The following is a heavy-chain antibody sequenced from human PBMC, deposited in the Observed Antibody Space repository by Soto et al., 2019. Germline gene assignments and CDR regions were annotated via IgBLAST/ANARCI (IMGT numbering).Heavy chain of an antibody. Sequence: PGRPLRLSCAASGCTFSNYWMSRIRQAPGKGLEWVANIKQDGSEKYYVDSVKGRFTISRDNAKNSLYLQMNSLRAEDTAVYYCARWSSGWYNAFDIWGQGTMVTVSS. CDR2: IKQDGSEK. CDR3: ARWSSGWYNAFDI. J-gene: IGHJ3*02. CDR1: GCTFSNYW. D-gene: IGHD6-19*01. V-gene: IGHV3-7*04.